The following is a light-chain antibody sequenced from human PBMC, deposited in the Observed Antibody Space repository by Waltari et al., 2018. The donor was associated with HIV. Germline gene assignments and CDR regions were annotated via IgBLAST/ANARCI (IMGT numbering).Light chain of an antibody. Sequence: SYELTQPPSVSVSPGQTARITCSGDALTKQYAYWYQQKPGQAPVLVIYKDSARPSGIPQRFSCSSSGTTITLTISGVQAEDEADYYCQSADSSGTYVFGTGTKVTVL. V-gene: IGLV3-25*03. CDR1: ALTKQY. CDR3: QSADSSGTYV. CDR2: KDS. J-gene: IGLJ1*01.